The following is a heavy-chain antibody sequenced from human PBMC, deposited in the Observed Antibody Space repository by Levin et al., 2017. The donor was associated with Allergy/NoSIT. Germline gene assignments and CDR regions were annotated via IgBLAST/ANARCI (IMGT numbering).Heavy chain of an antibody. J-gene: IGHJ5*01. V-gene: IGHV3-53*01. CDR1: GFTISSNY. D-gene: IGHD2-15*01. CDR2: IYTGGTT. Sequence: GGSLRLSCAASGFTISSNYMTWVRQAPGKGLEWVSVIYTGGTTDYADSVKGRFTISRDSSKNTVYLQMNSLRAEDTAVYYCTRCSGGSCYSGGFDSWGRGTLVTVSS. CDR3: TRCSGGSCYSGGFDS.